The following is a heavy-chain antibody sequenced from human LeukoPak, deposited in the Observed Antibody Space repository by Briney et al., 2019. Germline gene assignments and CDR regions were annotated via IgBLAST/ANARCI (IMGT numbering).Heavy chain of an antibody. J-gene: IGHJ4*02. CDR3: ARSFIAAAGTIVY. Sequence: ASVKVSCKASGYTFTGYYMHWVRQAPGQGLEWMGWINPNSGGTNYAQKFQGRVTMTRDTSISTAYMELSRLRFDDTAVYYCARSFIAAAGTIVYWGQGTLVTVSS. CDR2: INPNSGGT. D-gene: IGHD6-13*01. V-gene: IGHV1-2*02. CDR1: GYTFTGYY.